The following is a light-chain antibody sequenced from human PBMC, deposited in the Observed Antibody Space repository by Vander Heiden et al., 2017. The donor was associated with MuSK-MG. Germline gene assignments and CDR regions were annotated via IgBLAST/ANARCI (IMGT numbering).Light chain of an antibody. V-gene: IGKV1-39*01. CDR3: QQTYSSPYT. CDR2: AAS. CDR1: QSISSY. J-gene: IGKJ2*01. Sequence: DIQMTQSPSSLSASVGDRVTITCRASQSISSYLNWYQQKPGKAPNLLIYAASSVQSGVPSRCSGSGSGTDFTLTITSLQPEDFAAYYCQQTYSSPYTFGQGTKLEIK.